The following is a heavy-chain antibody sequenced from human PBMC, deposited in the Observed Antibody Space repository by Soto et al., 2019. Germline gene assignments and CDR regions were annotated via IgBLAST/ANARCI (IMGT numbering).Heavy chain of an antibody. J-gene: IGHJ4*02. Sequence: SGTLSLTCAVSGSSVSNSYWSWFRQAPGKGLECIGYIAHTGDINYNPSLMSRATMSLDAPKNQFSLKLTSVTAADTAVYYCARTGRLFDSSGQGTLLIVSS. CDR3: ARTGRLFDS. V-gene: IGHV4-4*08. CDR2: IAHTGDI. D-gene: IGHD6-6*01. CDR1: GSSVSNSY.